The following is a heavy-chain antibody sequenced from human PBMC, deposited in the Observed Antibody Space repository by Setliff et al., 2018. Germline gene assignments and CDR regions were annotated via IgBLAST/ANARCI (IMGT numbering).Heavy chain of an antibody. CDR3: ARAHSSTLSVHDY. D-gene: IGHD2-2*01. CDR2: IKQDGSEK. CDR1: GFTFSNSW. J-gene: IGHJ4*02. V-gene: IGHV3-7*01. Sequence: GESLKISCAASGFTFSNSWMNWVRRAPGKGLEWVAIIKQDGSEKYYVDSVKGRFTISRDNAKNTLYLQMNSLRAEDTAVYYCARAHSSTLSVHDYWGQGTLVTVSS.